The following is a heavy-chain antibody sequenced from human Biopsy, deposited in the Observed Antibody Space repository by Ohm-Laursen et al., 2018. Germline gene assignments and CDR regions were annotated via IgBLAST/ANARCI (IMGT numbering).Heavy chain of an antibody. CDR3: ARDLNNPYYFDY. D-gene: IGHD1-14*01. CDR1: GYTFTDYF. V-gene: IGHV1-2*02. Sequence: GASVTASCKASGYTFTDYFLHWVRQAPGQGLEWMGWINPNSVGTYYAQKFQGRVTMTRDTSISTAYMELSRLRSDDTAVYYCARDLNNPYYFDYWGQGTLVTVSS. CDR2: INPNSVGT. J-gene: IGHJ4*02.